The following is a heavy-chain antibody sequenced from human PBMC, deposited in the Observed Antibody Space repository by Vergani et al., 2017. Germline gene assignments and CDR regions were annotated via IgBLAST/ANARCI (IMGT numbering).Heavy chain of an antibody. CDR3: ARARY. Sequence: EVQLVESGGGLVQPGGSLRLSWEASGFTFSSYWMSWVRQVPGKGLVWVANIKQDGSEKYYVDSVKGRFTISRDNAKNSLYLQMNSLRAEDTAVYYCARARYWGQGTLVTVSS. CDR2: IKQDGSEK. V-gene: IGHV3-7*01. D-gene: IGHD6-6*01. J-gene: IGHJ4*02. CDR1: GFTFSSYW.